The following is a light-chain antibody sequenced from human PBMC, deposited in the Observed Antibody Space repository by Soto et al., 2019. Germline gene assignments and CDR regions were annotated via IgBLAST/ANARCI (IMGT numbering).Light chain of an antibody. V-gene: IGLV1-40*01. Sequence: QSVLAQPPSVAGAPGQRVTISCTGSSSNIGAGNDVHWYQQLPGTTPRLLIYAHNRRPSGVPDRFSGSRSGTSASLAITGLQTEDEADYSCQSYDGRRRVVVFCGGPKLTVL. CDR1: SSNIGAGND. CDR2: AHN. J-gene: IGLJ2*01. CDR3: QSYDGRRRVVV.